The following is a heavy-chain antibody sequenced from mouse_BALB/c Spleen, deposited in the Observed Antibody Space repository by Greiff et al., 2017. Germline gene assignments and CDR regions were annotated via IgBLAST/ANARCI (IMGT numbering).Heavy chain of an antibody. CDR1: GFTFSSYA. CDR2: ISSGGST. CDR3: ARGGDFDY. V-gene: IGHV5-6-5*01. J-gene: IGHJ2*01. Sequence: EVKLVESGGGLVKPGGSLKLSCAASGFTFSSYAMSWVRQTPEKRLEWVASISSGGSTYYPDSVKGRFTISRDNARNNLYLQMSSLRSEDTAMCYCARGGDFDYWGQGTTLTVSA.